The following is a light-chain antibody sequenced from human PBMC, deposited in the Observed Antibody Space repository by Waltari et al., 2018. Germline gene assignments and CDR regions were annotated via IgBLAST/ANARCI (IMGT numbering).Light chain of an antibody. Sequence: DIQMTQSPSSLSASVGDRVTITCQASQDISNYLNWYQQKPGKAPKLLIYDASNLETGVPSRFSGSGSGTDFTFTISSLQPEDFATYYCQQSYSTPGGFTFGPGTKVDIK. CDR2: DAS. CDR1: QDISNY. J-gene: IGKJ3*01. CDR3: QQSYSTPGGFT. V-gene: IGKV1-33*01.